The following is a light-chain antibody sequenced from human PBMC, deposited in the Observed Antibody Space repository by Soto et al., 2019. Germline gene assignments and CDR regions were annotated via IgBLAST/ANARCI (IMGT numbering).Light chain of an antibody. J-gene: IGKJ4*01. CDR2: KAS. Sequence: IQMTQSPITLAASVGDRVTITCRASQSIGEWLAWYQQKPGEAPELLIYKASTLQSGVPSRFSGGGSGTEFTLTISCLQPDDFAIYYCQQYKSHSELSFGGGTKVEI. CDR3: QQYKSHSELS. V-gene: IGKV1-5*03. CDR1: QSIGEW.